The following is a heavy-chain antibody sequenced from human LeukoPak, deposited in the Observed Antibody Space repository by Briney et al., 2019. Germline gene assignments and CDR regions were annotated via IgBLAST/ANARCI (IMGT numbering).Heavy chain of an antibody. Sequence: GGSLRLSCAASGFTFSSYAMSWVRQAPGKGLEGVLAISGSGGSTYYADPVQCRVTISGDNSKNTLYLQMNSLRAEDTAVYYCAKDGGGYCSSTSCFFDYWGQGTLVTVSS. CDR1: GFTFSSYA. D-gene: IGHD2-2*01. V-gene: IGHV3-23*01. CDR2: ISGSGGST. CDR3: AKDGGGYCSSTSCFFDY. J-gene: IGHJ4*02.